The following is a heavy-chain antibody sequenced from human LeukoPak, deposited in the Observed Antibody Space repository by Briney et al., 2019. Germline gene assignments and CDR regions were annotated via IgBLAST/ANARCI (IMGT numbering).Heavy chain of an antibody. J-gene: IGHJ1*01. CDR2: ISYDGSNK. D-gene: IGHD6-19*01. CDR3: ASPLYSSGWYPLGEYFQH. Sequence: GRSLRLSCAASGFTFSSYAMHWVRQAPGKGLERVAVISYDGSNKYYADSVKGRFTISRDNSKNTLYLQMNSLRAEDTAVYYCASPLYSSGWYPLGEYFQHWGQGTLVTVSS. CDR1: GFTFSSYA. V-gene: IGHV3-30-3*01.